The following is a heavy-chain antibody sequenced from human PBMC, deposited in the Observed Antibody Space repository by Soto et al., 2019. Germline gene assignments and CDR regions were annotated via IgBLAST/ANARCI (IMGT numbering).Heavy chain of an antibody. D-gene: IGHD3-22*01. CDR2: IYYSGST. CDR3: AGRGTGDSSGYYYDWFDP. J-gene: IGHJ5*02. V-gene: IGHV4-59*01. CDR1: GGSISSYY. Sequence: SETLSLTCTVSGGSISSYYWSWIRQPPGKGLEWIGYIYYSGSTNYNPSLKSRVTISVDTSKNQFSLKLSSVTAADTAVYYCAGRGTGDSSGYYYDWFDPWGQGTLVTVSS.